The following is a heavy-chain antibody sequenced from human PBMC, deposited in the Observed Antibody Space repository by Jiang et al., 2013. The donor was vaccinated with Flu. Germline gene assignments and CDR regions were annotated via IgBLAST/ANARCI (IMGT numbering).Heavy chain of an antibody. CDR1: GYTFTGYY. D-gene: IGHD6-13*01. J-gene: IGHJ5*02. CDR3: ARDRVRIAAAGNWFDP. V-gene: IGHV1-2*02. CDR2: INPNSGGT. Sequence: SGAEVKKPGASVKVSCKASGYTFTGYYMHWVRQAPGQGLEWMGWINPNSGGTNYAQKFQGRVTMTRDTSISTAYMELSRLRSDDTAVYYCARDRVRIAAAGNWFDPWGQGTLVTVSS.